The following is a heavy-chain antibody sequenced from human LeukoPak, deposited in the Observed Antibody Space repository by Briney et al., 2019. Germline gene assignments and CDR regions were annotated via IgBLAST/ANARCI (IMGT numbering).Heavy chain of an antibody. J-gene: IGHJ6*03. D-gene: IGHD3-9*01. CDR3: AKGPSDRYYDILTGDYYYYYMDV. CDR2: ISGSGGRT. Sequence: GGSLRLSCAASGFTFSTYAMTWVRQAPGKGLEWVSGISGSGGRTYYADSVKGRFTISRDNSKNTLYMQMHTLRAEDTAVYYCAKGPSDRYYDILTGDYYYYYMDVWGKGTTVTVSS. V-gene: IGHV3-23*01. CDR1: GFTFSTYA.